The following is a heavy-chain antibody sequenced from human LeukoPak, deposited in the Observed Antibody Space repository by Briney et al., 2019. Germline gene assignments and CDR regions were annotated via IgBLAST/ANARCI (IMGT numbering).Heavy chain of an antibody. V-gene: IGHV3-30*03. CDR2: LSYDGGKM. CDR1: GFTVSNYN. D-gene: IGHD2-8*01. J-gene: IGHJ4*02. CDR3: VRELLTDRDFDF. Sequence: GGSLRLSCAASGFTVSNYNLHWVRQAPGKGLEWVAVLSYDGGKMYHAESVKGRFTISRDNSKNMVYLQMNGLRPEDTAVYYCVRELLTDRDFDFWGQGALPTVSS.